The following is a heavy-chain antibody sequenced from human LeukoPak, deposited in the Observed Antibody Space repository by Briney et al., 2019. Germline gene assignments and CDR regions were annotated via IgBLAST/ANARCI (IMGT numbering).Heavy chain of an antibody. CDR2: IYNSGST. V-gene: IGHV4-31*03. CDR3: ARDGRDSSGSKEMS. J-gene: IGHJ4*02. D-gene: IGHD3-22*01. CDR1: GGSISNGGYY. Sequence: SETLSLTCTVSGGSISNGGYYWSWIRQHPGKGLECLGHIYNSGSTYYNPSLKSRINISIDTSESQFSLKLSSVTAADTAVYYCARDGRDSSGSKEMSWGQGTLVTVSS.